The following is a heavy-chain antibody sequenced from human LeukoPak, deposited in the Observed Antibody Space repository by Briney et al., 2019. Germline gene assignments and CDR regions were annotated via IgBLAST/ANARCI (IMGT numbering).Heavy chain of an antibody. CDR1: GGSISSYY. Sequence: SETLSLTCTASGGSISSYYWSWIRQPPGKGLEWIGYIYYSGSTKYKPSLKSRVTISVDTSKNQFSLKLSSVTAADTAVYYCARGRFLDAFDIWGQGTMVTVSS. CDR2: IYYSGST. J-gene: IGHJ3*02. CDR3: ARGRFLDAFDI. V-gene: IGHV4-59*01. D-gene: IGHD3-3*01.